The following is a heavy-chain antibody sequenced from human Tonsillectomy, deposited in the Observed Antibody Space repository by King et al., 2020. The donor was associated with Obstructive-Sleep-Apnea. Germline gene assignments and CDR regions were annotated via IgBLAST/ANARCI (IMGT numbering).Heavy chain of an antibody. J-gene: IGHJ4*02. CDR1: GGSISSSSYY. V-gene: IGHV4-39*07. CDR2: IYDSGST. Sequence: QLQESVPGLVKPSETLSLTCTVSGGSISSSSYYWCWIRQPPGKGLEWIWSIYDSGSTYYNPSLKSRVTISVDTSKNQFSLKLCSVIAADTAVYYCARSDSSGWYSYYFDYWGQGTLVTVSS. D-gene: IGHD6-19*01. CDR3: ARSDSSGWYSYYFDY.